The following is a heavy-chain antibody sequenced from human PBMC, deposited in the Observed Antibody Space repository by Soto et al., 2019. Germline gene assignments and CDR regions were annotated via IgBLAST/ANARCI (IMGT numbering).Heavy chain of an antibody. J-gene: IGHJ4*02. CDR3: AREVDPYYGGNSLSLDY. D-gene: IGHD4-17*01. CDR1: GGTFSTYG. CDR2: IIPKFGTT. V-gene: IGHV1-69*13. Sequence: SVKVSFKASGGTFSTYGINWVRLAPGQGLEWMGWIIPKFGTTKNAQKFQGRVTLTADESTNTAYMELKYLRSEDTAVYFCAREVDPYYGGNSLSLDYWGQGTLVTVSS.